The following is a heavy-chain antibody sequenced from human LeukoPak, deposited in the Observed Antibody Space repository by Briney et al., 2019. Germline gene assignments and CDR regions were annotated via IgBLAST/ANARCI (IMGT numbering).Heavy chain of an antibody. V-gene: IGHV5-51*01. Sequence: GESLKISCKGSGYSFNSYWIGWVRQMPGKGLEWMGVIHPGDSDTRYSPSFEGQVTVSADKSISTAYLQWSSLKASDTAIYYRVRGQAYYYDSTGFPDYWGQGTLITVSS. CDR3: VRGQAYYYDSTGFPDY. D-gene: IGHD3-22*01. CDR2: IHPGDSDT. CDR1: GYSFNSYW. J-gene: IGHJ4*02.